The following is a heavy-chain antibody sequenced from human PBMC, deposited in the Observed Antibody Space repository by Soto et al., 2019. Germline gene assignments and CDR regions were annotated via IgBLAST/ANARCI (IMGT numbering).Heavy chain of an antibody. V-gene: IGHV3-23*01. D-gene: IGHD3-10*01. CDR1: GFTFSSYA. J-gene: IGHJ5*02. CDR2: ISGSGGST. CDR3: AKVATGNDYYGSGSPPPDWFVP. Sequence: LRLSCAASGFTFSSYAMSWVRQAPGRGLEWVSAISGSGGSTYYADSVKGRFTIPRDNSKNTLYLQMNSLRAEDTAVYYCAKVATGNDYYGSGSPPPDWFVPWGQGTLVTVSS.